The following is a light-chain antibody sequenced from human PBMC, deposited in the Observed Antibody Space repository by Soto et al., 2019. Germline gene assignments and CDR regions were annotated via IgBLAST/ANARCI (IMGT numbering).Light chain of an antibody. CDR3: SSYAGSDTPFV. CDR2: EVS. CDR1: SSDVGGYNY. Sequence: QSVLTQPPSASGSPGQSGTISCTGTSSDVGGYNYVSWYQQHPGKAPKLMIYEVSKRPSGVPDRFSGSKSGNTASLTVSGLQAEDEADYYCSSYAGSDTPFVFGTGTRSPS. V-gene: IGLV2-8*01. J-gene: IGLJ1*01.